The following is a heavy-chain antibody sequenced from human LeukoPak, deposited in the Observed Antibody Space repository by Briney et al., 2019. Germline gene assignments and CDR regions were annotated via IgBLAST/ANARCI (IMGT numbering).Heavy chain of an antibody. V-gene: IGHV1-46*01. Sequence: ASVKVSCKASGYTFTSYYMHWVRQAPGQGLEWMGIINPSGGSTSYAQKFQGRVTMTRDTSTSTVYMELRSLRSDDTAVYYCAREENRDFDYWGQGTLVTVSS. J-gene: IGHJ4*02. CDR2: INPSGGST. CDR1: GYTFTSYY. CDR3: AREENRDFDY. D-gene: IGHD1-14*01.